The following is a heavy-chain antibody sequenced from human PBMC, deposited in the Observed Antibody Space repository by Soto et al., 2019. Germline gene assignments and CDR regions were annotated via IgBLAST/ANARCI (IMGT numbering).Heavy chain of an antibody. CDR1: GGTFSRDA. CDR3: ARRLDDRADEGFDV. V-gene: IGHV1-69*01. D-gene: IGHD3-16*01. J-gene: IGHJ3*01. Sequence: QGQLVQSGSEVKKPGSSVKVSCKAFGGTFSRDAFSWVRQAPGQGLEWMGGIIPMYGTPIYAQNFQDRVTITAEESTSTTYMELSSLRAEDTAVYYCARRLDDRADEGFDVWGEGTAVTVSA. CDR2: IIPMYGTP.